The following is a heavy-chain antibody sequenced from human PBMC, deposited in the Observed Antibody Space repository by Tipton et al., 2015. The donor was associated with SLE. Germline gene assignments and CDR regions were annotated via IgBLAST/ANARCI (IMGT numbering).Heavy chain of an antibody. Sequence: TLSLTCTVSGGSISSSSYYWGWIRQPPGKGLEWIGSIYYSGSTYYNPSLKSRVTISVDTSKNQFSLKLSSVTAADTAVYYCAGGLGTHDYGDYWGQGTLVTVSS. CDR3: AGGLGTHDYGDY. CDR1: GGSISSSSYY. CDR2: IYYSGST. D-gene: IGHD3-16*01. V-gene: IGHV4-39*01. J-gene: IGHJ4*02.